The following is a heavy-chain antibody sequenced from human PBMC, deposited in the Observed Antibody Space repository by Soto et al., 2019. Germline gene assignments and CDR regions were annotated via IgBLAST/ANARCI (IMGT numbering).Heavy chain of an antibody. V-gene: IGHV3-74*01. CDR3: AGGGDPEF. Sequence: EVQLVESGGGLVQPGGSLRLSCVASGFTFDYYWMHWVRQAPGEGLMWVTRLQTDGSHPAYADSVKGRFTISRDNAKNTRYLHVNTVRDEGAAVYYCAGGGDPEFWGQGTLVTVSS. D-gene: IGHD2-21*02. CDR1: GFTFDYYW. CDR2: LQTDGSHP. J-gene: IGHJ1*01.